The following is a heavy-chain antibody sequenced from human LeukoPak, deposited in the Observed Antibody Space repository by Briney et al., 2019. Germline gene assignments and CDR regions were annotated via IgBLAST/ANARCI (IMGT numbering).Heavy chain of an antibody. D-gene: IGHD2-2*01. J-gene: IGHJ4*02. CDR2: INPSGGST. Sequence: ASVKVSCKASGYTFTSYYMHWVLQAPGQGLEWMGIINPSGGSTSYAQKFQGRVTMTRDTSTSTVYMELSSLRSEDTAVYYCARLGRPFVVVPAASRGTTKPDLRGRDYWGQGTLVTVSS. CDR1: GYTFTSYY. V-gene: IGHV1-46*01. CDR3: ARLGRPFVVVPAASRGTTKPDLRGRDY.